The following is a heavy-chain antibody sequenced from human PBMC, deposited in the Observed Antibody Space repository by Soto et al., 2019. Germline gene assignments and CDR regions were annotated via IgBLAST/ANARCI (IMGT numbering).Heavy chain of an antibody. V-gene: IGHV4-39*01. CDR1: GGSISSSSYY. CDR3: ARHLRVYTWFDP. J-gene: IGHJ5*02. Sequence: QLQVQESRPGLVKPSETLSLTCTVSGGSISSSSYYWGWIRQPPGKGLEWIGSIYYSGSTFDNPSLKSRVTIFVDTSKKQFSLKMSSVTAADTAVYYCARHLRVYTWFDPWGQGTLVTVSS. D-gene: IGHD2-2*02. CDR2: IYYSGST.